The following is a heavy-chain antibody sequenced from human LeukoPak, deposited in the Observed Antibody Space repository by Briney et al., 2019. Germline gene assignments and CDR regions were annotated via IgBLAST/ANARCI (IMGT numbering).Heavy chain of an antibody. CDR3: AREGYYGSGSPPSLYFDY. Sequence: GGSLRLSCAASGFTFRDYVIHWVRQAPGKGLEWVAVTSSDLNVKLYADSVKGRFTISRDNSRSTLYLQMNSLRPEDTAIYYCAREGYYGSGSPPSLYFDYWGQGTLVTVSS. D-gene: IGHD3-10*01. CDR2: TSSDLNVK. V-gene: IGHV3-30-3*01. J-gene: IGHJ4*02. CDR1: GFTFRDYV.